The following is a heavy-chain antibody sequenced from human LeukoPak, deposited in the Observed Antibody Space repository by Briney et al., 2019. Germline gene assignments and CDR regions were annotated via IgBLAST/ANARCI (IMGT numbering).Heavy chain of an antibody. J-gene: IGHJ4*02. CDR3: ARPSTYYDFWSGGGGGYFDY. CDR1: GGSFSGYY. D-gene: IGHD3-3*01. V-gene: IGHV4-34*01. Sequence: PSETLSLTCAVYGGSFSGYYWSWIRQPPGKGREWIGEINHSGSTNYNPSLKSRVTISVHTSKNQFSLKLSSVTAADTAVYYCARPSTYYDFWSGGGGGYFDYWGQGTLVTVSS. CDR2: INHSGST.